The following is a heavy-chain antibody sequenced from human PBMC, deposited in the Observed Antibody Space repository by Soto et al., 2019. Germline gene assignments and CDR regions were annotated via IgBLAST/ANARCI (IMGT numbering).Heavy chain of an antibody. CDR3: AREGFWFGDLLYYFDY. CDR1: GYTFTSYC. J-gene: IGHJ4*02. CDR2: INPSGGST. V-gene: IGHV1-46*03. Sequence: ASVKVSCKASGYTFTSYCMHWVRQAPGQGLEWMGIINPSGGSTSYAQKFQGRVTMTRDTSTSTVYMELSSLRSEDTAVYYCAREGFWFGDLLYYFDYWGQGTLVTV. D-gene: IGHD3-10*01.